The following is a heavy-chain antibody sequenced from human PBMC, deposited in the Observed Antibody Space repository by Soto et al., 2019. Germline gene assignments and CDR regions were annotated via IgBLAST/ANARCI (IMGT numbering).Heavy chain of an antibody. D-gene: IGHD2-15*01. J-gene: IGHJ4*02. Sequence: SETLSLTCTVSGGSISSGGYYWSWIRQHPGKGLEWIGYIYYSGSTYYNPSLKSRVTISVDTSKNQFSLKLSSVTAADTAVYYCARDGTNMAYCSGGSCSAPAVDYWGQGTLVTVSS. CDR1: GGSISSGGYY. V-gene: IGHV4-31*03. CDR3: ARDGTNMAYCSGGSCSAPAVDY. CDR2: IYYSGST.